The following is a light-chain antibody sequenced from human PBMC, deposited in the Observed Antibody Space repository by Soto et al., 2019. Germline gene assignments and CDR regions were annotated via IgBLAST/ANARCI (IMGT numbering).Light chain of an antibody. CDR1: SSNIGSNT. V-gene: IGLV1-44*01. CDR2: SNN. CDR3: AAWDDSLNGQV. Sequence: QSALTQPPSASGTPGQRITISCSGSSSNIGSNTVNWYRQLPGTAPKLLIYSNNQRPSGVPDRFSGSKSGTSASLAISGLQSEDGADYYCAAWDDSLNGQVFGTGTKVTVL. J-gene: IGLJ1*01.